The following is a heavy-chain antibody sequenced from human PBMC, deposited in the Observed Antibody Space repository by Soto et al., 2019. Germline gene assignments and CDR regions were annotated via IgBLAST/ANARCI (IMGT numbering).Heavy chain of an antibody. D-gene: IGHD6-6*01. Sequence: QVQLVQSGAEVKKPGSSVKVSCKASGGTFSSYAISWVRQAPGQGLEWMGGIIPIFGTANYAQKFQGRVTITADKSTSTAYMELSSLRSEDTAVYYCARDNGEQLVLSYYYGMDVWGQGTTVTVSS. V-gene: IGHV1-69*06. CDR1: GGTFSSYA. CDR2: IIPIFGTA. CDR3: ARDNGEQLVLSYYYGMDV. J-gene: IGHJ6*02.